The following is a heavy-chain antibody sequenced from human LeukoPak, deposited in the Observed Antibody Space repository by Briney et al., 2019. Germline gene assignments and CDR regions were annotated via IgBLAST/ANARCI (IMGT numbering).Heavy chain of an antibody. CDR1: GGTFSSYA. CDR2: IIPIFGTA. J-gene: IGHJ4*02. Sequence: SVKVSCKASGGTFSSYAISWVRQAPGQGLEWMGGIIPIFGTANYAQKFQGRVTMTEDTSTDTAYMELSSLRSEDTAVYYCATTNYGSGSYYPDYWGQGTLVTVSS. CDR3: ATTNYGSGSYYPDY. D-gene: IGHD3-10*01. V-gene: IGHV1-69*06.